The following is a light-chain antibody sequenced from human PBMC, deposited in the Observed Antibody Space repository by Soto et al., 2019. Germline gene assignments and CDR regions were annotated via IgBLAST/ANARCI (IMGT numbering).Light chain of an antibody. CDR2: DTS. V-gene: IGKV3-11*01. CDR3: QQRFRLPPT. CDR1: QSVSRY. Sequence: EIGLTQSPATLSLSPGDRATLSCRASQSVSRYLAWYQQKPGQAPRLLIHDTSTRATGVPDTFSGSGSGTEFTLTIGSLEPEDSAMYYCQQRFRLPPTFGGGTHVEIK. J-gene: IGKJ4*01.